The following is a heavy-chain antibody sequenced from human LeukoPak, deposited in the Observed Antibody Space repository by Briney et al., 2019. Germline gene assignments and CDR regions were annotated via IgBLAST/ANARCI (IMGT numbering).Heavy chain of an antibody. CDR3: ARDLSGSLYFDY. CDR2: VFYTGDT. D-gene: IGHD3-10*01. CDR1: GGSISSFY. V-gene: IGHV4-59*12. Sequence: SETLSLTCAVSGGSISSFYWSWIRQPPGKGLEWIGYVFYTGDTNSNPSLKSRVTMSLDTSKNQLSLRLTSVTAADTAVYFYARDLSGSLYFDYWGQGVLVTVSS. J-gene: IGHJ4*02.